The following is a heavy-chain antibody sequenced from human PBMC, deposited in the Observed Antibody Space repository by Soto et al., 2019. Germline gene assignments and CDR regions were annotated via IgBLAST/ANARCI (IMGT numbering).Heavy chain of an antibody. D-gene: IGHD2-15*01. Sequence: GASVKVSCKASGYTFTSYDINWVRQATGQGLEWMGRINPNSGIASYAQKFQGRVTITADNSTSTAYMELSSLRSEDTAVYYCARDVGYCSGGSCYSVLGLDDYWGQGTLVTVSS. CDR2: INPNSGIA. CDR3: ARDVGYCSGGSCYSVLGLDDY. CDR1: GYTFTSYD. J-gene: IGHJ4*02. V-gene: IGHV1-69*04.